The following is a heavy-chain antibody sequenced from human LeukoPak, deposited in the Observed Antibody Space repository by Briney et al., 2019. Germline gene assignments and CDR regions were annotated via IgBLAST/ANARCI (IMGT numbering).Heavy chain of an antibody. D-gene: IGHD5-24*01. J-gene: IGHJ3*02. CDR2: INPNSGGT. CDR3: ARSGGYKNAFDI. Sequence: ASVKVSCKVSGYTFTGYYMHWVRQAPGQGLEWMGWINPNSGGTNYAQKFQGRVTMTRDTSISTAYMELSRLRSDDTAVYYCARSGGYKNAFDIWGQGTMVTVSS. V-gene: IGHV1-2*02. CDR1: GYTFTGYY.